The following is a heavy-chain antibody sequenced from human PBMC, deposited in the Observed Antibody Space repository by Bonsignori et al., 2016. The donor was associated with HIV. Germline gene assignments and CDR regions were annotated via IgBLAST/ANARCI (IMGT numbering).Heavy chain of an antibody. CDR3: AAFTPFYDFWSGGIDY. D-gene: IGHD3-3*01. CDR2: IYTSGFT. Sequence: WIRQPPGKGLEWIGRIYTSGFTNYSPSLKSRVTISIDTANNHFSLSLTSVTAADTAVYYCAAFTPFYDFWSGGIDYWGQGALVTVSS. J-gene: IGHJ4*02. V-gene: IGHV4-4*08.